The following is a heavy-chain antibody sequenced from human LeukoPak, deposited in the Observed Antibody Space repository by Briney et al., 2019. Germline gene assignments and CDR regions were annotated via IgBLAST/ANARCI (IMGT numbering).Heavy chain of an antibody. Sequence: GGSLRLSCAASGFTFSSYGMHWVRQAPGKGLEWVAVIWYDGSKTYYADSVKGRFTISRDNSKDTLYLQMSSLRVEDTAAYYCARYLGGRNAFDIWGQGTMVTVSS. V-gene: IGHV3-33*08. D-gene: IGHD3-16*01. J-gene: IGHJ3*02. CDR2: IWYDGSKT. CDR1: GFTFSSYG. CDR3: ARYLGGRNAFDI.